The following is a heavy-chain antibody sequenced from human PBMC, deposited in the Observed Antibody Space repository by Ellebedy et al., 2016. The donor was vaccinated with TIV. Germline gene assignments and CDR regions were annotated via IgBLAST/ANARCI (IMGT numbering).Heavy chain of an antibody. CDR2: IFHSGGT. CDR3: ARGRRDCRGDKCRHPLSTAFDI. Sequence: MPSETLSLTCTVSGGSIRSYSWSWIRQPPGKGLEWLGYIFHSGGTNQNPLFKSRVAISIDTSHNQFSLNLTSVTAADTARYYCARGRRDCRGDKCRHPLSTAFDIWGQGTMVTVSS. CDR1: GGSIRSYS. V-gene: IGHV4-59*12. D-gene: IGHD2-21*01. J-gene: IGHJ3*02.